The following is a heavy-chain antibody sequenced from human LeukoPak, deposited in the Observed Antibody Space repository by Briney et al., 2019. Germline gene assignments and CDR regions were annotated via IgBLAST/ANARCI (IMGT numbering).Heavy chain of an antibody. V-gene: IGHV1-46*01. CDR1: GYTFTSYY. CDR3: ARDPYYYDSSGYYYYGMDV. CDR2: INPSGGST. J-gene: IGHJ6*02. D-gene: IGHD3-22*01. Sequence: ASVKVSCKASGYTFTSYYMHWVRQAPGQGLEWMGIINPSGGSTSYAQKFQGRVTMTRDTSTSTVYMELSSLRSEDTAVYYYARDPYYYDSSGYYYYGMDVWGQGTTVTVSS.